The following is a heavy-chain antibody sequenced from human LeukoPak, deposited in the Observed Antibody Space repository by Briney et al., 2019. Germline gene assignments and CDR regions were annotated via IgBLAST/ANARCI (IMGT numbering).Heavy chain of an antibody. J-gene: IGHJ5*02. CDR3: ARERGYCSSTSCSSRKRFDP. CDR1: GYTFTSYY. D-gene: IGHD2-2*01. Sequence: GASVKVSCKASGYTFTSYYMHWVRQAPGQGLEWMGIINPSGGSTSYAQKFQGRVTMTRDTSTSTVYMELSSLRSEDTAVYYCARERGYCSSTSCSSRKRFDPWGQGTLVTVSS. CDR2: INPSGGST. V-gene: IGHV1-46*01.